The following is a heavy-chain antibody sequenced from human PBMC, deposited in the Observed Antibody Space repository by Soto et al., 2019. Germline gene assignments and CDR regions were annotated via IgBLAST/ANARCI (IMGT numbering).Heavy chain of an antibody. CDR2: IYYSGST. V-gene: IGHV4-39*07. CDR1: GGSISSSSYY. D-gene: IGHD5-18*01. J-gene: IGHJ6*03. CDR3: ARGNRGGYSHGYPNYYYMDV. Sequence: SETLSLTCTGSGGSISSSSYYWGWIRQPPGKGLEWIGSIYYSGSTNYNPSLKSRVTISVDTSKNQFSLKLSSVTAADTAVYYCARGNRGGYSHGYPNYYYMDVWGKGTTVTVSS.